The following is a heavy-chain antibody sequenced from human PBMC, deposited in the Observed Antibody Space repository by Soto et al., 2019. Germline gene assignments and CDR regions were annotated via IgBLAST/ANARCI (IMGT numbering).Heavy chain of an antibody. D-gene: IGHD6-6*01. J-gene: IGHJ6*02. Sequence: SVKVSCKASGGTFSSYAISWVRQAPGQGLEWMGGIIPIFGTANYAQKFQGRVTITADESTSTAYMELSSLRSEDTAVYYCAKRIAARPSYYYYGMDVWGQGTTVTVS. CDR3: AKRIAARPSYYYYGMDV. CDR2: IIPIFGTA. V-gene: IGHV1-69*13. CDR1: GGTFSSYA.